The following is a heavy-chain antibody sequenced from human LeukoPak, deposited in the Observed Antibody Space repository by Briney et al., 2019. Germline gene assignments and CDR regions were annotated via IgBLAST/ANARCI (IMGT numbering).Heavy chain of an antibody. J-gene: IGHJ5*02. D-gene: IGHD3-3*01. Sequence: PSETLSHTCTVSGGSISSYYWSWIRQPPGKGLEWIGYIYYSGSTNYNPSLKSRVTISVDTSKNQFSLKLSSVTAADTAVYYCARGRDFWSNWFDPWGQGTLVTVSS. V-gene: IGHV4-59*01. CDR1: GGSISSYY. CDR2: IYYSGST. CDR3: ARGRDFWSNWFDP.